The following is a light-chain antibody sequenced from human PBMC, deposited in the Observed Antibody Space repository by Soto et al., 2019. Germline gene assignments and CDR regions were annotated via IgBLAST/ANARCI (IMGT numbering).Light chain of an antibody. CDR2: EVS. CDR3: QSYDRSLSGLWV. V-gene: IGLV2-14*02. J-gene: IGLJ3*02. Sequence: QSALTQPASVSGSPGQSITISCTGTSSDVGSYNLVSWYQQHPGKAPKLMIYEVSKRPSGVPDRFSGSKSGTSASLAITGLQAEDEAEYYCQSYDRSLSGLWVFGGGTQLTVL. CDR1: SSDVGSYNL.